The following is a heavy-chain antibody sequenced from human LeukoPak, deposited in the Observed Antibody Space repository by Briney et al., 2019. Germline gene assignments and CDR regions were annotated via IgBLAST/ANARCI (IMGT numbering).Heavy chain of an antibody. CDR1: GFTVSSNY. CDR3: ARGGPWLSDAFDI. CDR2: IYSGGST. J-gene: IGHJ3*02. D-gene: IGHD3-10*01. Sequence: GGSLRLSCAASGFTVSSNYMSWVRQAPGKGLEWVSVIYSGGSTYYADSVRGGFTISRDYSKNTLYLQMNSLRAEDTAVYYCARGGPWLSDAFDIWGQGTMVTVSS. V-gene: IGHV3-53*01.